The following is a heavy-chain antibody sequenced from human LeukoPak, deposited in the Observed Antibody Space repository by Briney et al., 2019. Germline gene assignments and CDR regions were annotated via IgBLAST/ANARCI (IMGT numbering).Heavy chain of an antibody. CDR3: AKGRSSSGYYCLFDY. J-gene: IGHJ4*02. CDR1: GFRFSSYA. V-gene: IGHV3-23*01. D-gene: IGHD3-22*01. Sequence: GGSLRLSCAASGFRFSSYAMSWVRQAPGKGLEWVSAISGSGGSTYYADSVKGRFTISRDNSKNTLYLQMNSLRAEDTAVYYCAKGRSSSGYYCLFDYWGQGTLVTVSS. CDR2: ISGSGGST.